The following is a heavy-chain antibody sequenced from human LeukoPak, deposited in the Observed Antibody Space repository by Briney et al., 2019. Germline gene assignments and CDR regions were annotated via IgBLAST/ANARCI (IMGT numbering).Heavy chain of an antibody. CDR2: ISGTGGTT. Sequence: PGGSLRLSCAASGFTFSTYALSWVRQAPGKGLEWVSGISGTGGTTYYADSVKGRIAISRDNSKTTLYLQMSSLRAEDTATYYCAMGSFVYMDVWGRGTTVTVAS. CDR3: AMGSFVYMDV. D-gene: IGHD3-16*01. J-gene: IGHJ6*03. CDR1: GFTFSTYA. V-gene: IGHV3-23*01.